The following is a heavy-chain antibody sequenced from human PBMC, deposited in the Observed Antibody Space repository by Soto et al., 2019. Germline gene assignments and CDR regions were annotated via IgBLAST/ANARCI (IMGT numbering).Heavy chain of an antibody. J-gene: IGHJ6*02. D-gene: IGHD2-2*01. Sequence: ASVKVSCKASGYTFTSYGISWVRQAPGQGLEWMGWISAYNGKTNYAQKLQGRVTMTADESTSTAYMELSSLRSEDTAVYYCARDSDIVVVPAAVHDYYYYYGMDVWGQGTTVTVSS. V-gene: IGHV1-18*01. CDR3: ARDSDIVVVPAAVHDYYYYYGMDV. CDR2: ISAYNGKT. CDR1: GYTFTSYG.